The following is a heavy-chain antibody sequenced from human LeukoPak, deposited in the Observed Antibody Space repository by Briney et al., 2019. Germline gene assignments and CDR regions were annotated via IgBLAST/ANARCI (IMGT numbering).Heavy chain of an antibody. CDR1: GFTFSSYN. CDR2: IDSSSRYI. V-gene: IGHV3-21*01. J-gene: IGHJ6*02. D-gene: IGHD4-11*01. Sequence: PGGSLRLSCAASGFTFSSYNMDWVRQAPGKGLEWVSFIDSSSRYIYQADSVKGRFTISRDNAKSSVFLQMNSLRAEDTAVYYCAGGRTTETTFYYYYYGMDVWGQGTTVTVSS. CDR3: AGGRTTETTFYYYYYGMDV.